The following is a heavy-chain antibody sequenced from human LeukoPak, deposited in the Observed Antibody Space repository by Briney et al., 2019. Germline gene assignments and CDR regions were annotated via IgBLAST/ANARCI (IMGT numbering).Heavy chain of an antibody. Sequence: GASVKVSCKASGYTFTNYDIHWVRQATGQGLEWMGWMNPYSANTGYAQNFQGRITITRNTSISTAYMELSSLRSEDTAVYYCARDGVNYYDISGYDIWGRGTLVTVSS. V-gene: IGHV1-8*03. J-gene: IGHJ4*02. D-gene: IGHD3-22*01. CDR2: MNPYSANT. CDR1: GYTFTNYD. CDR3: ARDGVNYYDISGYDI.